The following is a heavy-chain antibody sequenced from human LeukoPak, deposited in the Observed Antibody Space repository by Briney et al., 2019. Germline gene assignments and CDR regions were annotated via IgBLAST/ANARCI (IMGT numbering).Heavy chain of an antibody. CDR2: IYYSGST. CDR1: GGSISNYY. J-gene: IGHJ4*02. CDR3: ARTDYRV. Sequence: SETLSLTCTVSGGSISNYYWSWIRQPPGKGLEWIGYIYYSGSTNYNPSLKSRVTISVDTSKNQFSLKLSSVTAADTAVYYCARTDYRVWGQGALVTVSS. V-gene: IGHV4-59*12. D-gene: IGHD4-11*01.